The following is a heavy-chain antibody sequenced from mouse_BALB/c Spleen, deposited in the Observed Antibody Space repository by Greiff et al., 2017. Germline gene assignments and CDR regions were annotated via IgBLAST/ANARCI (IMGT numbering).Heavy chain of an antibody. CDR3: ARDGYPRAWLAY. J-gene: IGHJ3*01. CDR1: GFTFSDYY. Sequence: EVHVVESGGGLVKPGGSLKLSCAASGFTFSDYYMYWVRQTPEQRLEWVAPISDGGSYTYYPDSVKGRFTLSRDKAKNTLYLQMSSLKSEDTAMYYCARDGYPRAWLAYWGQGTPVTVSA. D-gene: IGHD2-14*01. CDR2: ISDGGSYT. V-gene: IGHV5-4*02.